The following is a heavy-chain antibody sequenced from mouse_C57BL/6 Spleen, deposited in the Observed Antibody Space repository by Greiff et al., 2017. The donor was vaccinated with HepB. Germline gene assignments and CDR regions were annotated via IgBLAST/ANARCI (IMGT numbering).Heavy chain of an antibody. V-gene: IGHV5-6*01. CDR2: ISSGGSYT. D-gene: IGHD1-1*01. CDR3: ARGITTVVAPFAS. J-gene: IGHJ3*01. CDR1: GFTFSSYG. Sequence: EVQRVESGGDLVKPGGSLKLSCAASGFTFSSYGMSWVRQTPDKRLEWVATISSGGSYTYYPDSVKGRFTISRDNAKNTLYLQMSSLKSEDTAMYYCARGITTVVAPFASWGQGTLVTVSA.